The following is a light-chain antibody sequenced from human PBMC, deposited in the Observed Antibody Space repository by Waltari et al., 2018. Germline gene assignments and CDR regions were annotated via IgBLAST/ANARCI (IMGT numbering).Light chain of an antibody. CDR3: LQHSNWPRFT. V-gene: IGKV3-11*01. CDR2: DAS. CDR1: QSVSRY. Sequence: DIVLSQSPATLSLSPGERAPLSCRASQSVSRYLAWYQQKPGQAPRLLLYDASNRATGIPVRFSGSGSGTDFTLTISSLGPEDFAVYYCLQHSNWPRFTFGPGTKVDIK. J-gene: IGKJ3*01.